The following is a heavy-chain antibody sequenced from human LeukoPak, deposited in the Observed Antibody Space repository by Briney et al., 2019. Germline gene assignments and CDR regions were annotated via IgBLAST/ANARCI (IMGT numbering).Heavy chain of an antibody. CDR1: GFTFSNYG. J-gene: IGHJ4*02. D-gene: IGHD3-9*01. V-gene: IGHV3-30*03. CDR2: ISYDGSYK. Sequence: GRSLRLSCAASGFTFSNYGMHWVRQAPGKGLEWVAFISYDGSYKYYADSVKGRFTISRDNSKNTLYLQMNSLRAEDTAVYYCARDAHKYLLRYFDWLSLNPIYFDYWGQGTLVTVSS. CDR3: ARDAHKYLLRYFDWLSLNPIYFDY.